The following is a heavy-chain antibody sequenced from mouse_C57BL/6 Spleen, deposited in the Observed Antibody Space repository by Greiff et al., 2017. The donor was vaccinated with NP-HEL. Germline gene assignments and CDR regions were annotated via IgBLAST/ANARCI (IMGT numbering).Heavy chain of an antibody. J-gene: IGHJ4*01. CDR1: GYSFTDYN. D-gene: IGHD1-1*01. CDR3: ARRYYGSSYAMDY. Sequence: VQRQQDGPELVKPGASVKISCKASGYSFTDYNMNWVKQSNGKSLEWIGVINPNYGTTSYNQKFKGKATLTVDQSSSTAYMQLNSLTSEDSAVYYCARRYYGSSYAMDYWGQGTSVTVSS. CDR2: INPNYGTT. V-gene: IGHV1-39*01.